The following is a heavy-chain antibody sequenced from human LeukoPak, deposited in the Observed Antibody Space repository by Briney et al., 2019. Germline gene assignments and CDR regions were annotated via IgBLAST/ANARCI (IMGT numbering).Heavy chain of an antibody. V-gene: IGHV3-21*01. CDR2: ITSSSSYI. Sequence: GGSLRLSCAASGFTFTSYNMNWVRQAPGKGLEWVSSITSSSSYIYYADSVKGRFTISRDNAKNTLYLQMNSLRAEDTAVYYCARDLSGSYLGVYYYYYMDVWGKGTTVTVSS. CDR1: GFTFTSYN. D-gene: IGHD1-26*01. J-gene: IGHJ6*03. CDR3: ARDLSGSYLGVYYYYYMDV.